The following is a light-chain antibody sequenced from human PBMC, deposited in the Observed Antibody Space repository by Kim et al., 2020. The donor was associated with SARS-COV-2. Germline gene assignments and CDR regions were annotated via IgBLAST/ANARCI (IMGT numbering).Light chain of an antibody. CDR2: LYSDGRH. V-gene: IGLV4-69*01. CDR3: QTWGSGIGV. J-gene: IGLJ2*01. CDR1: TGQSNYA. Sequence: AVKLPCMLSTGQSNYAMAWLQQQPGKGPRYLMRLYSDGRHTKGDGIPDRFSGSTSGSEYSLTISSLQSEDEADYYWQTWGSGIGVFGGGTQLTVL.